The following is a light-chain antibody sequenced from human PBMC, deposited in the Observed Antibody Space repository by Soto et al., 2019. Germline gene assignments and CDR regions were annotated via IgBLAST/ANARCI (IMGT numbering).Light chain of an antibody. V-gene: IGKV1-5*01. CDR2: DAS. CDR3: QQYNGH. J-gene: IGKJ2*01. CDR1: QNINNW. Sequence: DLQMTQSPSTLSASVGDRVTITCRASQNINNWLAWYQQKPGKAPKLLIYDASSVGSEVPSRFSASGSGTEFTLTISGLQPDDFATYYCQQYNGHFGQGTKLEIK.